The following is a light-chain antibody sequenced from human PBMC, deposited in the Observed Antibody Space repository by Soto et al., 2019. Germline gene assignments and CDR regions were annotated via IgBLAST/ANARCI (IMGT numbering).Light chain of an antibody. J-gene: IGKJ1*01. CDR3: QQYYTYSWK. CDR2: DAS. V-gene: IGKV1-5*01. CDR1: QSISTW. Sequence: DIQMTQSPSTLSASVGDRVTITCRASQSISTWLAWYQQKPGKAPKLLIYDASSLESGVPSRFSGSGSGTEFTLTISSLQPDDFATYYCQQYYTYSWKFGQGTKVDIK.